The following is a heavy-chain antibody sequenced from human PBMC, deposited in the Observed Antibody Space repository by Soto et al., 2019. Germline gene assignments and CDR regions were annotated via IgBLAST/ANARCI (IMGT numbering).Heavy chain of an antibody. CDR3: ATAAGLVNFDY. J-gene: IGHJ4*02. D-gene: IGHD2-2*01. CDR2: FDPEDGET. CDR1: GYTLTELS. Sequence: GASVKVSRKFSGYTLTELSMHGVRQAPGKGLEWIGGFDPEDGETIYAQKFQGRVTMTEDTSTDTAYMELSSLRSEDAAVYYCATAAGLVNFDYWGQGTLVTVSS. V-gene: IGHV1-24*01.